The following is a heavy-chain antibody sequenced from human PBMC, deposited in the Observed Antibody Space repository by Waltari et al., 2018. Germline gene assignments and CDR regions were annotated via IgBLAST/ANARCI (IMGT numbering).Heavy chain of an antibody. CDR2: TYYRSKWYN. CDR1: GDRVPSNSAA. D-gene: IGHD1-26*01. CDR3: AREGVGWELLPGFDY. J-gene: IGHJ4*02. V-gene: IGHV6-1*01. Sequence: QVQLQQSGPGLVTPSQTPLPTCAIPGDRVPSNSAALNWIRQSPSRGLGWLGRTYYRSKWYNDYAGSVKSRITINPDTSKNQFSLQLNSVTPEDTAVYYCAREGVGWELLPGFDYWGQGTLVTVSS.